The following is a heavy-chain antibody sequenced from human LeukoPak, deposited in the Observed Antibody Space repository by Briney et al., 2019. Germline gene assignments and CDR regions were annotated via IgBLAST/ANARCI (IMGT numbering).Heavy chain of an antibody. Sequence: GGSLRLSCAASGFISSNYGMHWVRQAPGKGLEWVALIWYDGSNKYYADSVKGRFTISRDSSKNTLYLQMNSLRAEDTAVYYCARDRGSGYAFDIWGQGTMVTVSS. V-gene: IGHV3-33*01. J-gene: IGHJ3*02. CDR3: ARDRGSGYAFDI. CDR2: IWYDGSNK. D-gene: IGHD3-22*01. CDR1: GFISSNYG.